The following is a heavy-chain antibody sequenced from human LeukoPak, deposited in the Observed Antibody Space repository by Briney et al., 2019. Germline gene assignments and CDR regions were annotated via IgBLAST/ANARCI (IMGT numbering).Heavy chain of an antibody. CDR1: GGSFSGYY. CDR3: ARHSPIVRGGVDY. J-gene: IGHJ4*02. V-gene: IGHV4-34*01. Sequence: SETLSLTCAVYGGSFSGYYWSWIRQPPGKGLEWIGEINHSGSTNYNPSLKSRVTISVDTSKNQFSLKLSSVTAADTAVYYCARHSPIVRGGVDYWGQGTPLTVSS. CDR2: INHSGST. D-gene: IGHD3-10*01.